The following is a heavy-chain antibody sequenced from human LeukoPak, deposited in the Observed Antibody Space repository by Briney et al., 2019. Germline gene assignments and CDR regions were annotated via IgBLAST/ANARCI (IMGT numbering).Heavy chain of an antibody. J-gene: IGHJ2*01. Sequence: GGSLRLSCVTSGFSFSDYGVHWVRQAPGKGLEWVAVIWYDGSIKYYADSVKGRFTISRDNSRNTVYLQMNSLRAEDTAVYYCVKGFNWYFDLWGRGTLVTVSS. CDR1: GFSFSDYG. CDR2: IWYDGSIK. V-gene: IGHV3-33*06. CDR3: VKGFNWYFDL.